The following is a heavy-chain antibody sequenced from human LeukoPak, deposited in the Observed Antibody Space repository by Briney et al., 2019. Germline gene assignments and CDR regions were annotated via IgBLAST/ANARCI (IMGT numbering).Heavy chain of an antibody. CDR3: AKDLTALLPGAHNYMDV. J-gene: IGHJ6*03. CDR1: GFTFDDYT. Sequence: GGSLRLSCAASGFTFDDYTMHWVRQAPGKGVEGVSGISWNSGSIGYADSVKGRFTISRDNAKNSLYLQMNSLRAEVTALYYCAKDLTALLPGAHNYMDVWGKGTTVTISS. V-gene: IGHV3-9*01. D-gene: IGHD3-10*01. CDR2: ISWNSGSI.